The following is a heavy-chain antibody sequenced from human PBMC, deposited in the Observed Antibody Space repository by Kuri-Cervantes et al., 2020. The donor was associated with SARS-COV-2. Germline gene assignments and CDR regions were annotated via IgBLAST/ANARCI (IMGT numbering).Heavy chain of an antibody. Sequence: ASVKVSCKASGYTFTSYGISWVGQAPCQGLEWVGWISTYNGNKNYAQILQGRVIMTTDTSTRTVSMELRSLRSFDTAVYYGAKSRTLYGGNSSPWDYWGQGTLVTVSS. CDR1: GYTFTSYG. CDR3: AKSRTLYGGNSSPWDY. D-gene: IGHD4-23*01. CDR2: ISTYNGNK. J-gene: IGHJ4*02. V-gene: IGHV1-18*01.